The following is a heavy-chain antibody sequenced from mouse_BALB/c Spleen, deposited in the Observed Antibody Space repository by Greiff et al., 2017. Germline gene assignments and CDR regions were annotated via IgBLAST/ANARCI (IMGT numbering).Heavy chain of an antibody. J-gene: IGHJ3*01. CDR1: GFTFSSYG. D-gene: IGHD2-1*01. CDR2: ISSGGSYT. V-gene: IGHV5-6*02. Sequence: DVKLVESGGDLVKPGGSLKLSCAASGFTFSSYGMSWVRQTPDKRLEWVATISSGGSYTYYPDSVKGRFTISRDNAKNTLYLQMSSLKSEDTAMYYCARRYGNPAWFAYWGQGTLVTVSA. CDR3: ARRYGNPAWFAY.